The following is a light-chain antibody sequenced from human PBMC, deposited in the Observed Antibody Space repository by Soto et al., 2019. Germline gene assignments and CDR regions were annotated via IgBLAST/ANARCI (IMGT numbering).Light chain of an antibody. CDR2: LNSDGSH. V-gene: IGLV4-69*01. J-gene: IGLJ2*01. CDR1: SGHSSYA. CDR3: QTWGADSVI. Sequence: QLVLTQSPSASASLGASVKLTCTLSSGHSSYAIAWHQQQPEKGPRFLMKLNSDGSHSKGDGISDRFSGSSSGAERYLTISSLQSEDEADYSCQTWGADSVIFGGGTKLTVL.